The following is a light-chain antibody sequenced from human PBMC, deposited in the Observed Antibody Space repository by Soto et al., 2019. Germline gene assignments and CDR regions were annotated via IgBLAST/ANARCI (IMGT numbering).Light chain of an antibody. CDR2: AAS. CDR3: QKYSSVPWA. Sequence: DIQMTQSPTSLSASVGDRVTITCRASQDIRNFVAWYQQKPGKAPKLLIYAASTLQSGVPSRFSGSGSGTDFTLTINSLQPEDVATYSCQKYSSVPWAFGQGTKVEIK. CDR1: QDIRNF. J-gene: IGKJ1*01. V-gene: IGKV1-27*01.